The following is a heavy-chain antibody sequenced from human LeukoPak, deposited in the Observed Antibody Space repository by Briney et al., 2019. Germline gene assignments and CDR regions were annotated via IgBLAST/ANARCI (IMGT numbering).Heavy chain of an antibody. V-gene: IGHV4-59*01. CDR1: GGSISSYY. CDR3: ARVDGSYGDAFDI. CDR2: IYYSGST. D-gene: IGHD1-26*01. Sequence: SETLSLTCTVSGGSISSYYWSWIRQPPGKGLEWIGYIYYSGSTNYNPSLKSRVTISVDTSKNQFSLKLSSVTAADTAVYYCARVDGSYGDAFDIWGQGTMATVSS. J-gene: IGHJ3*02.